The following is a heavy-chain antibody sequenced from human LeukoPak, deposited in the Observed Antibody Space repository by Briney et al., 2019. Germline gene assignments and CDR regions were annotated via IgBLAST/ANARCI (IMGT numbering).Heavy chain of an antibody. V-gene: IGHV4-4*07. CDR3: AREDANTTTGRALDY. J-gene: IGHJ4*02. Sequence: SETLSLTCIVSGGSISNYFWTWIRQPAGKGLEWIGRIHASGTTNYNPSLKSRVTLSLDTSKSQSSLNLSSATAADTAVYYCAREDANTTTGRALDYWGQGALITVSS. D-gene: IGHD1-14*01. CDR1: GGSISNYF. CDR2: IHASGTT.